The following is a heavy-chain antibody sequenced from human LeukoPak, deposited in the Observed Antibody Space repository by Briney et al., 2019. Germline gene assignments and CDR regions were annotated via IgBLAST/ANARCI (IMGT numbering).Heavy chain of an antibody. J-gene: IGHJ3*02. V-gene: IGHV3-48*03. CDR1: GFTFTNYA. Sequence: GGSLRLSCAASGFTFTNYAMNWVRQAPGKGLEWISYISSSGQTIYYADSVKGRITISRDNAKNSLYLQMNSLRAEDTAVYYCARHSGGDAFDIWGQGTMVTVSS. CDR3: ARHSGGDAFDI. CDR2: ISSSGQTI. D-gene: IGHD6-19*01.